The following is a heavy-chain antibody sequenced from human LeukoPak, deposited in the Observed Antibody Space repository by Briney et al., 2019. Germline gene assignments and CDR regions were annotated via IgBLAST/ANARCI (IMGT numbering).Heavy chain of an antibody. D-gene: IGHD6-19*01. V-gene: IGHV1-2*02. CDR3: AREGLRSIAVAGTDAFDI. J-gene: IGHJ3*02. CDR1: GYTFTGYY. CDR2: INPNSGGT. Sequence: GASVKVSCKASGYTFTGYYMHWVRQAPGQGLEWMGWINPNSGGTKYAEKFKGRVSMTRDTSISTIYVELSRLTSDDTAMYYCAREGLRSIAVAGTDAFDIWGQGTMVTVSS.